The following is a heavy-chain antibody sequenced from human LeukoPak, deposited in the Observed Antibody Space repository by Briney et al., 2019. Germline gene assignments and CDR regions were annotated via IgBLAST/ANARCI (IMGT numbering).Heavy chain of an antibody. D-gene: IGHD2-21*02. CDR3: ARGTVTAPDY. Sequence: GGSLRLSCAASGFSVSNTYMSWVRQAPGRGLEWVSIIYSGGNTYYADSVKGRFTISRKNSKNTLYLQMNRLIPEDTAVYYCARGTVTAPDYWGQGTLVTVSS. CDR1: GFSVSNTY. V-gene: IGHV3-53*01. CDR2: IYSGGNT. J-gene: IGHJ4*02.